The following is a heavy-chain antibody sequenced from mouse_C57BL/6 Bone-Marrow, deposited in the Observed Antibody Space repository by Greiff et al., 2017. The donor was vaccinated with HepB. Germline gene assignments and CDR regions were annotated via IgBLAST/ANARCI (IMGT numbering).Heavy chain of an antibody. D-gene: IGHD2-3*01. Sequence: QVQLQQPGAELVMPGASVKLSCKASGYTFTSYWMHWVKQRPGQGLEWIGEIDPSDSYTNYNQKFKGKSTLTVDKSSSTAYMQLSSLTSEDSAVYDCARDSIYDGYYNDYWGQGTTLTVSS. CDR2: IDPSDSYT. CDR1: GYTFTSYW. V-gene: IGHV1-69*01. J-gene: IGHJ2*01. CDR3: ARDSIYDGYYNDY.